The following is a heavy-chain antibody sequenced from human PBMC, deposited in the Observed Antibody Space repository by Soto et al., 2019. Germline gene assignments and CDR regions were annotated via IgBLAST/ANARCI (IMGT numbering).Heavy chain of an antibody. J-gene: IGHJ5*01. CDR1: GFTFSSYT. V-gene: IGHV3-21*01. D-gene: IGHD3-10*01. Sequence: EVQLVESGGGLVKPGGSLRLSCAASGFTFSSYTMNWVRQAPGKGLEWISSISSGSSYIYYAGSVKGRFTISRDNAKNSLFLQLNSLGADDTAVYYWARDILSGGAYPDSWGQGTKVTVSS. CDR3: ARDILSGGAYPDS. CDR2: ISSGSSYI.